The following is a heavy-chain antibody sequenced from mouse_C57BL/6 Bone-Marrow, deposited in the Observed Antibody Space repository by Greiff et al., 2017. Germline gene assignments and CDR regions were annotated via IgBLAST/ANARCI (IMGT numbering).Heavy chain of an antibody. V-gene: IGHV1-55*01. CDR3: SRPYYSNYGYGDV. D-gene: IGHD2-5*01. J-gene: IGHJ1*03. CDR2: IYPGSGST. CDR1: GYTFTSYW. Sequence: QVQLQQSGAELVKPGASVKMSCKASGYTFTSYWITWVKQRPGQGLEWIGDIYPGSGSTNYNEKFKSKATLTVDTSSSQAYMQLSSLTSEDSAVYYCSRPYYSNYGYGDVWGTGTTVTVSS.